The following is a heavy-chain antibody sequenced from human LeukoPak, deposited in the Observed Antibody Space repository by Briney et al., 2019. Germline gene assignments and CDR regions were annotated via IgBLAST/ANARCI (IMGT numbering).Heavy chain of an antibody. J-gene: IGHJ4*02. V-gene: IGHV3-21*01. CDR1: GFTFSSYS. Sequence: GGSLRLSCAASGFTFSSYSMNWVRQAPGKGLEWVSSISSSSSYIYYADSVKGRFTISRDNAKNSLYLQMNSLRAEDMAVYYCARGRGALLDYWGQGTLVTVSS. CDR3: ARGRGALLDY. CDR2: ISSSSSYI. D-gene: IGHD3-16*01.